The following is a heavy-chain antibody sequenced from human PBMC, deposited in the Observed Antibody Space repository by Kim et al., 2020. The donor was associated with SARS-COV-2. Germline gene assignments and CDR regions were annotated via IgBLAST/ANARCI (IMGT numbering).Heavy chain of an antibody. Sequence: ASVKVSCKASGYTFTYYGITWVRQAPGQGLEWMGWISAYNGNTNYAQNLQGRVTMTTDTSTSTAYMELRSLRSDDTAVYYCARDRAINYFDSSGSLSWEYWGQGTLVTVSS. V-gene: IGHV1-18*01. CDR1: GYTFTYYG. D-gene: IGHD3-22*01. CDR3: ARDRAINYFDSSGSLSWEY. CDR2: ISAYNGNT. J-gene: IGHJ4*02.